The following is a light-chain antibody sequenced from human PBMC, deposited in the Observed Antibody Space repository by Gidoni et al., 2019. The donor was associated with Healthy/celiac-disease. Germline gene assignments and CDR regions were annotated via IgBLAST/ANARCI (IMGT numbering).Light chain of an antibody. CDR3: NSRDSSGKRV. J-gene: IGLJ1*01. CDR1: SLRSYY. Sequence: SSELTQDPAVSVALGQTVRITCQGDSLRSYYASWYQQKPGQAPVLVIYGKNNRPSGIPDRISGSSSGNTASLTITGAQAEEEADYYCNSRDSSGKRVFGTGTKVTVL. CDR2: GKN. V-gene: IGLV3-19*01.